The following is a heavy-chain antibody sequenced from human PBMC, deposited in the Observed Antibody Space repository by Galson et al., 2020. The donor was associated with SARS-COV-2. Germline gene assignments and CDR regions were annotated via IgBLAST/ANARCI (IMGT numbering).Heavy chain of an antibody. D-gene: IGHD1-26*01. Sequence: ALVKVSCKASGYTFTDYYIYWVRQAPGQGLEWMGWINPNTGDTKTAERFQGRVTMTRDTSISTAYMELSRLQSDDTAVFYCARVFGEWELLDFYYYGMDLWGQGTTVTVSS. CDR2: INPNTGDT. CDR1: GYTFTDYY. CDR3: ARVFGEWELLDFYYYGMDL. J-gene: IGHJ6*02. V-gene: IGHV1-2*02.